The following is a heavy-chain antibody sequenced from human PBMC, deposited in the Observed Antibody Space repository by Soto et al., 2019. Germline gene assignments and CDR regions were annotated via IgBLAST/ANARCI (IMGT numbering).Heavy chain of an antibody. Sequence: GGSLRLTCAASGFTFSSYAMSWVRQAPGKGLEWVSAISGSGGITYYADSVKGRFTISRDNAKSTLYLQMNSLRAEDTAVYYCAKAGKVGATRSYFEYWGQGTLVTVSS. J-gene: IGHJ4*02. CDR1: GFTFSSYA. D-gene: IGHD1-26*01. CDR2: ISGSGGIT. V-gene: IGHV3-23*01. CDR3: AKAGKVGATRSYFEY.